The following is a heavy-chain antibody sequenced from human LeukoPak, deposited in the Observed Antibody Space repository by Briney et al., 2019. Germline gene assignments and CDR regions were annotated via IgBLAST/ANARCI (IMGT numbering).Heavy chain of an antibody. CDR2: MNPNSGNT. J-gene: IGHJ6*02. D-gene: IGHD2-2*02. V-gene: IGHV1-8*02. CDR3: ARHIFIGYCSSTSCYTEHYGMDV. Sequence: ASVKVSCKASGYTFSGYYIFWVRRAPGQGLEWMGWMNPNSGNTGYAQKFQGRVTMTRNTSISTAYMELSSLRSEDTAVYYCARHIFIGYCSSTSCYTEHYGMDVWGQGTTVTVSS. CDR1: GYTFSGYY.